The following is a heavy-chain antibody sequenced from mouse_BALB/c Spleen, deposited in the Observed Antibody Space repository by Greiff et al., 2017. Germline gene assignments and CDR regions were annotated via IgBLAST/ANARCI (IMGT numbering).Heavy chain of an antibody. CDR1: GYTFTDYA. D-gene: IGHD2-2*01. CDR2: ISTYYGNT. CDR3: ARGYYGYYYAMDY. J-gene: IGHJ4*01. V-gene: IGHV1-67*01. Sequence: QVQLKESGPELVRPGVSVKISCKGSGYTFTDYAMHWVKQSHAKSLEWIGVISTYYGNTNYNQKFKGKATMTVDKSSSTAYMELARLTSEDSAIYYCARGYYGYYYAMDYWGQGTSVTVSS.